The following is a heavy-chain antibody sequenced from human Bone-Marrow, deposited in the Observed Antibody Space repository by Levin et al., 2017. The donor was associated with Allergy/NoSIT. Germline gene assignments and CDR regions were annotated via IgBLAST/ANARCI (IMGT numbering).Heavy chain of an antibody. Sequence: GGSLRLSCAASGFTFSSYSMNWVRQAPGKGLEWVSSISSSSSYIYYADSVKGRFTISRDNAKNSLYLQMNSLRAEDTAVYYCARVRLFLAVAHYGMDVWGQGTTVTVSS. CDR2: ISSSSSYI. J-gene: IGHJ6*02. CDR3: ARVRLFLAVAHYGMDV. CDR1: GFTFSSYS. V-gene: IGHV3-21*01. D-gene: IGHD6-19*01.